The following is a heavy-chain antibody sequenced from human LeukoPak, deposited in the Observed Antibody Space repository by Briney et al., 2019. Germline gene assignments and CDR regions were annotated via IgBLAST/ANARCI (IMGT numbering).Heavy chain of an antibody. V-gene: IGHV4-39*07. J-gene: IGHJ5*02. Sequence: SETLSLTCTVSGGSISSSSYYWGWIRQPPGKGLEWIGSIYYSGSTYYNPSLKSRVTISVDTSKNQFSLKLSSVTAADTAVYYCARDKSAPGMDNWFDPWGQGTLVTVSS. D-gene: IGHD1-1*01. CDR3: ARDKSAPGMDNWFDP. CDR2: IYYSGST. CDR1: GGSISSSSYY.